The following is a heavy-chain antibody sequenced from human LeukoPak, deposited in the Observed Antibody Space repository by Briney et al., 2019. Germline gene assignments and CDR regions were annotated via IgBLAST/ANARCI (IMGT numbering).Heavy chain of an antibody. Sequence: PGGSLRLSCAASGCTFSSYAMSWVRQAPGKGLEWVSAISGSDGSTYYADSMKGRFTISRDNSKNTLYLQMNSLRAEDTAVYYCQSQLERRSIGYYYYGMDVWGQGTTVTVSS. CDR3: QSQLERRSIGYYYYGMDV. V-gene: IGHV3-23*01. CDR1: GCTFSSYA. CDR2: ISGSDGST. D-gene: IGHD1-1*01. J-gene: IGHJ6*02.